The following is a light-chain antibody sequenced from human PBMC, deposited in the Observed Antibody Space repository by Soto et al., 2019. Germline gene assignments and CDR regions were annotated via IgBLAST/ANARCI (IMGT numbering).Light chain of an antibody. J-gene: IGKJ1*01. CDR3: QQYDKWPRT. CDR1: QSVGSN. Sequence: EVVLTQSPATLSVSPGAGATLSCRASQSVGSNLAWYQQKPGQTPRVLIYGASTRAIGIPARFSGSGFGTEFTLTISSLQSEDFVVYYCQQYDKWPRTFGQGTKVDIK. V-gene: IGKV3-15*01. CDR2: GAS.